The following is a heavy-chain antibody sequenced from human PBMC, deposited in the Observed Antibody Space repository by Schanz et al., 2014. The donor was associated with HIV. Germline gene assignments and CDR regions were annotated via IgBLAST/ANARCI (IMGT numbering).Heavy chain of an antibody. V-gene: IGHV3-48*04. D-gene: IGHD4-4*01. CDR1: GFPFSGFS. CDR2: ISGGSSTI. J-gene: IGHJ6*02. Sequence: EVQLVESGGALVQPGGSLRLSCAASGFPFSGFSMNWVRQAPGKGLEWVSYISGGSSTIYYADSVKGRFTISRDNAKNTLYLQMNSLRVEDTAVYYCARETVNYYYGMDVWGQGTTVTVSS. CDR3: ARETVNYYYGMDV.